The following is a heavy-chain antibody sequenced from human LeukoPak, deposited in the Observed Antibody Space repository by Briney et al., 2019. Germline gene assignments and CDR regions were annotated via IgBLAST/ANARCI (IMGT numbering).Heavy chain of an antibody. D-gene: IGHD6-19*01. CDR2: INPNSGGT. J-gene: IGHJ6*04. V-gene: IGHV1-2*02. CDR1: GYILSSYN. Sequence: ASVKVSCKASGYILSSYNIHWVRQAPGQGLEWMGWINPNSGGTNYAQKFQGRVTMTRDTSISTAYMELSRLRSDDTAVYYCARDYSSGGMDVWGKGTTVTVSS. CDR3: ARDYSSGGMDV.